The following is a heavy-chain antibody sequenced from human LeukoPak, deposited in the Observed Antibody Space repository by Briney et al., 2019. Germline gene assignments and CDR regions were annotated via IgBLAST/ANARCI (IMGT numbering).Heavy chain of an antibody. CDR2: IYYRGST. D-gene: IGHD5-18*01. V-gene: IGHV4-38-2*02. J-gene: IGHJ4*02. CDR1: GYSISSGYY. Sequence: SETLSLTCTVSGYSISSGYYWGWIRQPPGRGLEWIASIYYRGSTHYNPSLASLKSRVTISVDTSKNQFSLKLSSVTAADTAVYYCARGDVGQLWLGGPIDYWGQGTLVTVSS. CDR3: ARGDVGQLWLGGPIDY.